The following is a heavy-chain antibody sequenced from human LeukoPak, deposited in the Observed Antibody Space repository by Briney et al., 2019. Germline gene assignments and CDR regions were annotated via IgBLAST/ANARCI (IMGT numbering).Heavy chain of an antibody. D-gene: IGHD2/OR15-2a*01. CDR2: IYSGGTT. V-gene: IGHV3-53*01. CDR3: ARVLSVSYCDS. Sequence: PGGSLRLSCAASGFTVSGNYMSWVRQAPGKGLEWVSVIYSGGTTYYADSVKGRFTISRDNSKNTLYLQMNSLRGEDTAVYYCARVLSVSYCDSWGQGTLVTVSS. J-gene: IGHJ4*02. CDR1: GFTVSGNY.